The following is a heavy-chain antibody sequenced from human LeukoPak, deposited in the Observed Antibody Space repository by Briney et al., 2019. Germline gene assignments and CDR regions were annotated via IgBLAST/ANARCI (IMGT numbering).Heavy chain of an antibody. J-gene: IGHJ3*02. V-gene: IGHV4-34*01. CDR3: ARTYYDILTGYSTDAFDI. CDR1: GGSFSGDY. D-gene: IGHD3-9*01. CDR2: INHSGST. Sequence: SETLSLTCAVYGGSFSGDYWSWIRQPPGKGLEWIGEINHSGSTNYNPSLKSRVTISVDTSKNQFSLKLSSVTAADTAVYYCARTYYDILTGYSTDAFDIWGQGTMVTVSS.